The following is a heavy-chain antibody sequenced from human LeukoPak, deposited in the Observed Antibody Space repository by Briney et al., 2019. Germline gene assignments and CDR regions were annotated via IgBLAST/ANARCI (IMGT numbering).Heavy chain of an antibody. V-gene: IGHV5-51*01. CDR1: GYSFTSYW. Sequence: GESLKISCKGSGYSFTSYWIGWVRQMPGKGLEWLGIIYPGDSEVKYSPYFEGQVTISADKSISTAYLQWSSLKASDTAMYYCARRRGYSYGYGDFDKWGQGTLVTVSS. D-gene: IGHD5-18*01. J-gene: IGHJ4*02. CDR3: ARRRGYSYGYGDFDK. CDR2: IYPGDSEV.